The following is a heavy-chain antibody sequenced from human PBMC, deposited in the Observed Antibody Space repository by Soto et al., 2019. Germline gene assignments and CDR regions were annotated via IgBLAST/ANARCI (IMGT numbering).Heavy chain of an antibody. CDR3: AKDRSNTWSFDS. CDR1: RLIFSNYW. D-gene: IGHD6-13*01. J-gene: IGHJ4*02. CDR2: ILYDGSNK. Sequence: XGSLRISIPASRLIFSNYWMHWVRQAPGKGLEWVAVILYDGSNKYYADSVKGRFTVSRDNSKNILYQQMNSLRAEDTVVYYCAKDRSNTWSFDSWGQGTLVTVSS. V-gene: IGHV3-30*18.